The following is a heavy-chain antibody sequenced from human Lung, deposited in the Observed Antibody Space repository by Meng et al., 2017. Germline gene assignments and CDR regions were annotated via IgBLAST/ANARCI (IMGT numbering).Heavy chain of an antibody. CDR2: IWNDGSNQ. V-gene: IGHV3-33*01. CDR1: GFSFRSYG. CDR3: ARDERATQFEY. Sequence: QWQRGESGGCVVQCGKSRRGSCEAAGFSFRSYGMHWVRQAPGKGLGWVAVIWNDGSNQYYADSVKGRFSISRDNSKNTLFLQMNSLRAEDTAMYFCARDERATQFEYWGQGTLVTVSS. J-gene: IGHJ4*02.